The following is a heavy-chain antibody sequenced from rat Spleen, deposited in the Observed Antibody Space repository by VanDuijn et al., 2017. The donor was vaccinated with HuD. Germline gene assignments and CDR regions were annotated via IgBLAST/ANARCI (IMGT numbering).Heavy chain of an antibody. D-gene: IGHD1-9*01. CDR1: GFTFNNYW. Sequence: EVQLVESGGGLVQPGRSLKLSCVASGFTFNNYWMSWIRQAPGKGLEWVASITNTGGSIYYPDSVRGRFTISRDDAKSTLSLQMDSLRSEDTATYYCVRRHYGYTDYFDYWGQGVMVTVSS. CDR3: VRRHYGYTDYFDY. V-gene: IGHV5-31*01. CDR2: ITNTGGSI. J-gene: IGHJ2*01.